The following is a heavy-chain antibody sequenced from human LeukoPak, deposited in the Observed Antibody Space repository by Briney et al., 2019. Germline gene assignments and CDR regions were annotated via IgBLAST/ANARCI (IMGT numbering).Heavy chain of an antibody. CDR1: GFTFSSYW. J-gene: IGHJ4*02. V-gene: IGHV3-7*01. D-gene: IGHD2/OR15-2a*01. Sequence: GGSLRLSCAASGFTFSSYWMTWVRQAPGKGLEWVANIKQDGSEKYYVDSVKGRFTISRDNAKNSVYLQMNSLRAEDTAVYYCARARYVRVPFDYWGQGTLVTVSS. CDR3: ARARYVRVPFDY. CDR2: IKQDGSEK.